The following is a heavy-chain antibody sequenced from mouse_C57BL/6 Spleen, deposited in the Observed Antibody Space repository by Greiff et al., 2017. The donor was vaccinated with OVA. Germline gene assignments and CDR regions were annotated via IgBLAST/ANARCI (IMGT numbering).Heavy chain of an antibody. D-gene: IGHD1-1*01. V-gene: IGHV1-85*01. J-gene: IGHJ4*01. Sequence: VKLVESGPELVKPGASVKLSCKASGYTFTSYDINWVKQRPGQGLEWIGWIYPRDGSTKYNEKFKGKATLTVDTSSSTAYMELHSLTSEDSAVYFCARAAFITTGAAMDYWGQGTSVTVSS. CDR2: IYPRDGST. CDR1: GYTFTSYD. CDR3: ARAAFITTGAAMDY.